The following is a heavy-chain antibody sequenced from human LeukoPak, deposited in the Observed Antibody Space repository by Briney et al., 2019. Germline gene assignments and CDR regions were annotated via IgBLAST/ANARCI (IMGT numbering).Heavy chain of an antibody. V-gene: IGHV3-23*01. Sequence: GGSLRLSCAASGLTSNNYAMSWVRQAPGKGLEWVAGISVSDGSTFYADSVKGRFTISRDNSKNSLYLQMNSLRAEDTAVYYCARIVYYYYYMDVWGKGTTVTISS. CDR3: ARIVYYYYYMDV. CDR2: ISVSDGST. J-gene: IGHJ6*03. D-gene: IGHD3-16*02. CDR1: GLTSNNYA.